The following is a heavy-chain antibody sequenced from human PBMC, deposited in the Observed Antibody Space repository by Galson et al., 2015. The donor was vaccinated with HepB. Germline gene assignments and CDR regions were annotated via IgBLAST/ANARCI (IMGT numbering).Heavy chain of an antibody. Sequence: SLRLSCAASGLTFTNYAMSWVRQAPGKGLEWVSAINNNGRNTYYADSVKGRFTISRDNSKNTLYLQMNSLRVEDTALYYCARRAGTNSGAFDYWGQGTRVTVSS. J-gene: IGHJ4*02. CDR1: GLTFTNYA. CDR3: ARRAGTNSGAFDY. CDR2: INNNGRNT. V-gene: IGHV3-23*01. D-gene: IGHD2-8*01.